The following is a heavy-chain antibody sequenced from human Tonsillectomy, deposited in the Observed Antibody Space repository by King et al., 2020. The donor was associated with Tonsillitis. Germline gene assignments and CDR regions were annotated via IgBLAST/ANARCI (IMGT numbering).Heavy chain of an antibody. V-gene: IGHV3-33*08. CDR1: GFTFSSYG. D-gene: IGHD4-17*01. Sequence: VQLVESGGGVVQPGRSLRLSCAASGFTFSSYGMHWVRQAPGKGLEWVAVIWYDGRNKYYADSVKGRCTISRDNSKNTLYLQMNSLRAEDTAVYYCARRAVKDAFDIWGQGTMVTVSS. CDR2: IWYDGRNK. CDR3: ARRAVKDAFDI. J-gene: IGHJ3*02.